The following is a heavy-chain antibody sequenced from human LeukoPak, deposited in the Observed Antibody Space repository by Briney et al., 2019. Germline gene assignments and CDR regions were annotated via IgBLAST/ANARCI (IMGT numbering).Heavy chain of an antibody. V-gene: IGHV1-2*02. CDR1: GYTFTDSY. D-gene: IGHD2-2*01. CDR3: ARDLGCSRTSCYYASDY. J-gene: IGHJ4*02. Sequence: ASVKVSCKASGYTFTDSYIHWVRQAPGQRLELMGWINPDSGGTNYAQKFQGRVTVTRDTSISTAYMELSRLRSDDTAVYYCARDLGCSRTSCYYASDYWGQGTLLTVSS. CDR2: INPDSGGT.